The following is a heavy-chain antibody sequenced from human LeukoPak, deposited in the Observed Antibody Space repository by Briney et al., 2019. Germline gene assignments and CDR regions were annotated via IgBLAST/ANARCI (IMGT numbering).Heavy chain of an antibody. CDR3: ARDDCSSISCYHNWFDP. V-gene: IGHV3-7*01. J-gene: IGHJ5*02. D-gene: IGHD2-2*01. Sequence: GGSLRLSCAASGFTFSSYWMSWVRQAPGRGLEWVANIKQDGSEKYYVDSVKGRFTISRDNAKNSLYLQMNSMRAEDTAVYYCARDDCSSISCYHNWFDPWGQGTLVTVSS. CDR2: IKQDGSEK. CDR1: GFTFSSYW.